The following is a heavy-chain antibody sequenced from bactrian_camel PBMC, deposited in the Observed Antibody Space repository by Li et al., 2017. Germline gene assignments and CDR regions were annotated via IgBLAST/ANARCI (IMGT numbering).Heavy chain of an antibody. D-gene: IGHD2*01. CDR1: GSIYSDYC. CDR2: IDRYGVT. V-gene: IGHV3S53*01. J-gene: IGHJ4*01. CDR3: AADPRPCFDPGSSDNSFVETPGDYAY. Sequence: HVQLVESGGGSVQAGGSLRLSCTAAGSIYSDYCWGWFRQAPGKEREGVASIDRYGVTAHASSQKGRFTISQDNAKNTLYLQMNGLKSEDTAMYFCAADPRPCFDPGSSDNSFVETPGDYAYWGQGTQVTVS.